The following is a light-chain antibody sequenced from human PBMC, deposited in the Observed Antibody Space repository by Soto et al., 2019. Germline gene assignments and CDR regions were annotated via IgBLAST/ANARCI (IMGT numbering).Light chain of an antibody. CDR3: QQYYKWPLT. CDR2: RAS. V-gene: IGKV3-15*01. CDR1: QSVSDH. J-gene: IGKJ1*01. Sequence: EIVMTQSPASLSVSPGERATLSCRASQSVSDHLAWHQQKPGQAPRLLIYRASTRATGIPAKFSGSGSGTEFTLTFSSLQSEDSAVYYCQQYYKWPLTFGQGTKVDIK.